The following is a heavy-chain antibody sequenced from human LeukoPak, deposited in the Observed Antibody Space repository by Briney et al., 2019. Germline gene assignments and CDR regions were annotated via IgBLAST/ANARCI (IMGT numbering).Heavy chain of an antibody. D-gene: IGHD5-18*01. CDR1: GGSFSGYY. V-gene: IGHV4-34*01. CDR2: INHSGGT. Sequence: SETLSLTCAVYGGSFSGYYLTWIRQPPGKGLEWIGEINHSGGTNYNPSLKSRVTMSVDTSKNQFSLKLSSVTAADTAVYYCARTTEGGYTYDFFYYYYMDVWGKGTTVTISS. J-gene: IGHJ6*03. CDR3: ARTTEGGYTYDFFYYYYMDV.